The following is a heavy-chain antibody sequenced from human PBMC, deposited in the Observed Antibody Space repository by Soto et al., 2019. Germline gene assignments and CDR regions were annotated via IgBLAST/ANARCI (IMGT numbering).Heavy chain of an antibody. CDR3: ASNMLGGLTPYHAMDV. V-gene: IGHV5-51*01. CDR1: GYSFTNYW. CDR2: IYPGDSDT. J-gene: IGHJ6*02. Sequence: DSLKISCKGSGYSFTNYWIGWVRQMPGKGLEWMGIIYPGDSDTRYSPSFQGQVTISADKSIRTAYLQWSSLKASDAAMYYCASNMLGGLTPYHAMDVCCQGTTVTVS. D-gene: IGHD2-15*01.